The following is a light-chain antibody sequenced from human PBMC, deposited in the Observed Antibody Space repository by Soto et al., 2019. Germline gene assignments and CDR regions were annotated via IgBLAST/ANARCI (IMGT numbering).Light chain of an antibody. CDR3: SSYTSIGTYV. CDR2: DVS. Sequence: QSALTQPASVSGSPGQSITISCTGTSSDVGAYNYVSWYQQHPGKAPKLLIYDVSNRPSGVSSRFSGSKSGNTASLTISGLQAEDETDYYCSSYTSIGTYVFGTGTKVTVL. J-gene: IGLJ1*01. V-gene: IGLV2-14*01. CDR1: SSDVGAYNY.